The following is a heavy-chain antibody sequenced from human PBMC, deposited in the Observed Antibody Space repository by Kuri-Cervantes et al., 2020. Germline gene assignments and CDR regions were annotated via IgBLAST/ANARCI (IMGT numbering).Heavy chain of an antibody. V-gene: IGHV4-59*12. Sequence: SETLSLTCTVSAGSIRSYYWGWVRQPPGKGLEYLGNIYSSGSTNYSPSLKSRVTLSVDTSKNQFSLKLSSVTVADTAVYYCARDQTTGWFDYWGQGTLVTVSS. D-gene: IGHD4-17*01. CDR3: ARDQTTGWFDY. CDR2: IYSSGST. J-gene: IGHJ4*02. CDR1: AGSIRSYY.